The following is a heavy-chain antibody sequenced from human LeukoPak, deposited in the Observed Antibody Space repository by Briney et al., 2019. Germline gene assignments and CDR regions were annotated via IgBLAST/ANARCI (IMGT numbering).Heavy chain of an antibody. CDR1: GYTFTSYA. Sequence: GASVKVSCKAPGYTFTSYAMNWVRQAPGQGLEWMGWINTNTGNPTYAQGFTGRFVFSLDTSVSTAYLQISSLKAEDTAVYYCAREGQQQLAYYYYYYMDVWGKGTTVTVSS. V-gene: IGHV7-4-1*02. CDR2: INTNTGNP. D-gene: IGHD6-13*01. CDR3: AREGQQQLAYYYYYYMDV. J-gene: IGHJ6*03.